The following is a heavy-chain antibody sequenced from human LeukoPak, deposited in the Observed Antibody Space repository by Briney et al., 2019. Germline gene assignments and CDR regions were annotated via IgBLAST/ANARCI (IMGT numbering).Heavy chain of an antibody. Sequence: GGSLRLSCAASGFTFSSYVMHWVRQAPGKGLEWVAFIRYDGSNKYYADSVKGRFTISRDNSKNTLYLQMNSLRAEDTAVYYCAKDSLWFGELLPIDYWGQRTLVTVSS. V-gene: IGHV3-30*02. CDR2: IRYDGSNK. CDR1: GFTFSSYV. J-gene: IGHJ4*02. CDR3: AKDSLWFGELLPIDY. D-gene: IGHD3-10*01.